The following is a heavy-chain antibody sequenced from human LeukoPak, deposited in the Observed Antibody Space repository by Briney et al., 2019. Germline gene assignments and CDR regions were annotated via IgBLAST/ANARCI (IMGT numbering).Heavy chain of an antibody. CDR1: GGSFSGYY. CDR2: INHSGST. Sequence: SETLSLTCAVYGGSFSGYYWSWIRQPPGKGLEWIGEINHSGSTNYNPSLKSRVTITVDTSKNQFSLKLSSVTAADTAVYYCAREGVGNYWGQGTLVTVSS. J-gene: IGHJ4*02. CDR3: AREGVGNY. V-gene: IGHV4-34*01. D-gene: IGHD7-27*01.